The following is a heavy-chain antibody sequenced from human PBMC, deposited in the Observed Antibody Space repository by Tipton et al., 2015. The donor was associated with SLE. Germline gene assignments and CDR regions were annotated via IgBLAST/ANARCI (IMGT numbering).Heavy chain of an antibody. CDR3: ARDLIWDYYYYYCMDV. V-gene: IGHV3-30*04. D-gene: IGHD1-26*01. CDR1: GFTFSNYA. Sequence: SLRLSCAASGFTFSNYAMHWVRQAPGKGLEWVAVISYDGSNKYYADSVKGRFTISRDNSKNTVYLQMNSLRAEDTAVYYCARDLIWDYYYYYCMDVWGKGTTVTVSS. J-gene: IGHJ6*03. CDR2: ISYDGSNK.